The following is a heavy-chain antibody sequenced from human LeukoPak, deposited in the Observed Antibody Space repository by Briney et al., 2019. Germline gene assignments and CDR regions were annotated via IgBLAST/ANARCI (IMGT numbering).Heavy chain of an antibody. D-gene: IGHD6-6*01. J-gene: IGHJ4*02. CDR1: GYSISSGYY. V-gene: IGHV4-38-2*02. Sequence: PSETLSLTCTVSGYSISSGYYWGWIRQPPGKGLEWIGSIYHSGSTYYNPSLKSRVTISVDTSKNQFSLKLSSVTAADTAVYYCARGEGSSSPNTDYWGQGTLVTVSS. CDR2: IYHSGST. CDR3: ARGEGSSSPNTDY.